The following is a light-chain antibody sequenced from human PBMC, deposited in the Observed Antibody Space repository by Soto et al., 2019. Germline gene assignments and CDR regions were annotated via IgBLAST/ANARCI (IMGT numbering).Light chain of an antibody. CDR3: QSYDSSLSAV. V-gene: IGLV1-40*01. Sequence: QSVLTQPPSVSGAPGQRVTISCTGSSSNIGAGYDVHWYQQLPGTAPKLLIYGNSNRPSGVPDRFSGSKSGTSASLAITGLHAEDEADYYCQSYDSSLSAVFGGRTKVTVL. CDR2: GNS. CDR1: SSNIGAGYD. J-gene: IGLJ2*01.